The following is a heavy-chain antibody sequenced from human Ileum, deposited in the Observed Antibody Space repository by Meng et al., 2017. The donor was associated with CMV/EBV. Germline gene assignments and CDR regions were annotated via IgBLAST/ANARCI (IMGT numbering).Heavy chain of an antibody. D-gene: IGHD4/OR15-4a*01. CDR1: GDSVSSNIAA. V-gene: IGHV6-1*01. CDR2: TYYRSKWYD. J-gene: IGHJ4*02. CDR3: AREMGAHDY. Sequence: QVQLQQSGPGLVQPSQTLPLTCAISGDSVSSNIAAWSWIRQSPSGGLEWLGRTYYRSKWYDDYAVSVKSRVTITPDTSKNQFSLHLNSVSPEDTAIYFCAREMGAHDYWGQGTLVTVSS.